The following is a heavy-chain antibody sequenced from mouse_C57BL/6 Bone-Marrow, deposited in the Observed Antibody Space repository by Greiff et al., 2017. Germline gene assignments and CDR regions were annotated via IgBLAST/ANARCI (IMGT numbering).Heavy chain of an antibody. Sequence: EVQVVESGGGLVKPGGSLKLSCAASGFTFSSYTMSWVRQTPEKRLEWVATISGGGGNTYYPDSVKGRFTISRDNAKNTLYLQMSSLRSEDTALYYCARHGYSNDGGNYWGQGTTLTVSS. CDR2: ISGGGGNT. CDR1: GFTFSSYT. V-gene: IGHV5-9*01. J-gene: IGHJ2*01. D-gene: IGHD2-12*01. CDR3: ARHGYSNDGGNY.